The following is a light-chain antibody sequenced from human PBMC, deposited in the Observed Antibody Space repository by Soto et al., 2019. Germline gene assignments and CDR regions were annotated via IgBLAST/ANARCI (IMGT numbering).Light chain of an antibody. CDR1: QSVSSGQ. V-gene: IGKV3-20*01. Sequence: EIVLTQSPGTLSLSPGERATLSCRASQSVSSGQLGWYQQKPGQAPRLLIYGASSRAAGTPDRFSGSESGTDFTLTISGLEPEDFAVYYCQQYGGSPKVTFGGGTKVEIK. CDR2: GAS. J-gene: IGKJ4*01. CDR3: QQYGGSPKVT.